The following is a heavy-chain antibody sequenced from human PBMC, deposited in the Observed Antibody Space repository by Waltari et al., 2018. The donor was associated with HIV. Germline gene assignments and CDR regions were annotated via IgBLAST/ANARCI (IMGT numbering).Heavy chain of an antibody. CDR1: GFTFGDYT. Sequence: EVQLVESGGGLVKPGRSLRLSCTTSGFTFGDYTLSWFRQAPGKGLEWVGFIRSKAYGGTTEYAASVRRRFTISRDDSKSIAYLQLNSLKIEDTAIYYCTRGGWWLRPTFYGMDVWGEGTTVTVSS. CDR2: IRSKAYGGTT. J-gene: IGHJ6*04. D-gene: IGHD5-12*01. CDR3: TRGGWWLRPTFYGMDV. V-gene: IGHV3-49*05.